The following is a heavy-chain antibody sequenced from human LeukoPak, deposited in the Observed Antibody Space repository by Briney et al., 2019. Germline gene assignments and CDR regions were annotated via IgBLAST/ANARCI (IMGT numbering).Heavy chain of an antibody. D-gene: IGHD3-10*01. V-gene: IGHV1-18*01. CDR3: ARVHYPLWFGEFPVDY. CDR2: ISAYNGNT. CDR1: GYTFTSYG. J-gene: IGHJ4*02. Sequence: ASVKVSCKASGYTFTSYGISWVRQAPGQGLEWMEWISAYNGNTNYAQKLQGRVTMTTDTSTSTAYMELRSLRSDDAAVYYCARVHYPLWFGEFPVDYWGQGTLVTVSS.